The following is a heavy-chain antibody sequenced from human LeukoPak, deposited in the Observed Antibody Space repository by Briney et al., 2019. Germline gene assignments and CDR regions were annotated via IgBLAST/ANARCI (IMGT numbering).Heavy chain of an antibody. V-gene: IGHV3-21*01. CDR1: GFVFSTYT. CDR2: ISSSSSYI. CDR3: ARVLAGAMPFGFDY. J-gene: IGHJ4*02. D-gene: IGHD1-26*01. Sequence: GGSLRLSCAATGFVFSTYTMNWVRQAPGKGLEWVSSISSSSSYIYYADSVKGRFTISRDNAKNSLYLQMNSLRAEDTAVYYCARVLAGAMPFGFDYWGQGTLVTVSS.